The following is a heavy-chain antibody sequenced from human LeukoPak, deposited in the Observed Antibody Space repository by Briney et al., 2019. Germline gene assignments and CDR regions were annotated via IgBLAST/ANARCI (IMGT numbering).Heavy chain of an antibody. D-gene: IGHD3-22*01. CDR3: ASGKRYYYDSSGYYPTPNFDY. CDR2: ISSSSSTI. CDR1: GFTFSSYS. J-gene: IGHJ4*02. V-gene: IGHV3-48*04. Sequence: PGGSLRLSCAASGFTFSSYSMNWVRQAPGKGLEWVSYISSSSSTIYYADSVKGRFTISRDNAKNSLYLQMNSLRAEDTAVYYCASGKRYYYDSSGYYPTPNFDYWGQGTLVTVSS.